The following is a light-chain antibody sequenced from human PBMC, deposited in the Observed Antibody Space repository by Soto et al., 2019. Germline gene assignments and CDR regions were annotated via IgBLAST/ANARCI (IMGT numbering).Light chain of an antibody. CDR3: QQYNNWWT. CDR1: QSVSNN. CDR2: GPS. V-gene: IGKV3-15*01. Sequence: EIVMTQSPATLSVSPGERATLSCRASQSVSNNLAWYQKKSGQAPWLLIYGPSPRATGIPARFSGSGSGTEFSLTISSLQCEDFAFYYGQQYNNWWTFGQGTRVDIK. J-gene: IGKJ1*01.